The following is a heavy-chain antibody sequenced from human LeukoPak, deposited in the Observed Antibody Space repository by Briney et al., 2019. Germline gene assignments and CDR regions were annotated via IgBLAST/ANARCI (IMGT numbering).Heavy chain of an antibody. J-gene: IGHJ6*02. Sequence: ASVKVSCKAPGYTFTGYYMHWVRQAPGQGLEWMGWINPNSGGTNYAQKFQGRVTMTRDTSISTAYMELSRLRSDDTAVYYCARDRGYLYYYYGMDVWGQGTTVTVSS. D-gene: IGHD2-15*01. CDR2: INPNSGGT. CDR1: GYTFTGYY. V-gene: IGHV1-2*02. CDR3: ARDRGYLYYYYGMDV.